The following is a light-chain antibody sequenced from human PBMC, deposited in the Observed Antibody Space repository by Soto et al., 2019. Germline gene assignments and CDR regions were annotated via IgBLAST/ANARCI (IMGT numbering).Light chain of an antibody. CDR3: QQYGSSPPIT. V-gene: IGKV3-20*01. CDR1: QSVSSSY. J-gene: IGKJ5*01. CDR2: GAS. Sequence: IVLTQSPGTLSLSPGERATLSCRASQSVSSSYLAWYQQKPGQAPRLLIYGASSRATGIPDRFSGSGSGTDFTLTISRLEPEDCAVYYYQQYGSSPPITFGQGTRLEIK.